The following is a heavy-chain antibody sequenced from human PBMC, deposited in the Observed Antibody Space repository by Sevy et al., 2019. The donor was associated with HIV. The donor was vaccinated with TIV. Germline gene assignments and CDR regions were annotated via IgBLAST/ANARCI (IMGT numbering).Heavy chain of an antibody. CDR1: GFTFSSYS. CDR2: ISSSSSYI. D-gene: IGHD3-10*01. J-gene: IGHJ4*02. CDR3: ARGDTMVRGVITY. Sequence: GGSLRLSCAASGFTFSSYSMNWVRQAPGKGLEWVSSISSSSSYIYYADSVKGRFTISRDNAKNSLYLQMNSLRAGDTAVYYCARGDTMVRGVITYWGQGTLVTVSS. V-gene: IGHV3-21*01.